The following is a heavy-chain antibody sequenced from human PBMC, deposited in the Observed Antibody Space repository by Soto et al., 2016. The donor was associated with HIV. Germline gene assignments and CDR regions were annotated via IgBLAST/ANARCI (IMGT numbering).Heavy chain of an antibody. J-gene: IGHJ6*02. CDR1: GGTFSSYA. D-gene: IGHD4-17*01. V-gene: IGHV1-69*01. Sequence: QVQLVQSGAEVKKPGSSVKVSCKASGGTFSSYAISWVRQAPGQGLEWMGGIIPMFGTANYAQKFQGRVTITADEFTSTAYMELSSLKSEDTAVYYCARGTVTTFSVYYYYAMDVWGQGTTVTVSS. CDR2: IIPMFGTA. CDR3: ARGTVTTFSVYYYYAMDV.